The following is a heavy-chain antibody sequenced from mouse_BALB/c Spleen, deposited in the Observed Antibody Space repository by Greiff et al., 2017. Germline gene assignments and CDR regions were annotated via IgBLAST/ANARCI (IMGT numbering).Heavy chain of an antibody. Sequence: EVKLVESGGGLVQPGGSRKLSCAASGFTFSSFGMHWVRQAPEKGLEWVAYISSGSSTIYYADTVKGRFTISRDNPKNTLFLQMTSLRSEDTAMYYCAREGGDWFAYWGQGTLVTVSA. J-gene: IGHJ3*01. CDR2: ISSGSSTI. CDR3: AREGGDWFAY. V-gene: IGHV5-17*02. CDR1: GFTFSSFG.